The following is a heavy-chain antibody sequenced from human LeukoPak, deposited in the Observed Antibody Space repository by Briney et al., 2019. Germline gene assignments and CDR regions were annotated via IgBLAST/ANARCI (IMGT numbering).Heavy chain of an antibody. CDR1: GFNLSSNP. D-gene: IGHD3-10*02. V-gene: IGHV3-66*01. Sequence: PGGSLRLSCAASGFNLSSNPLIWVRQAPGKGLEWVSTIYSDGSTSYADSVKGRFTISRDNSKNTLYLQMNSLRAEDTAVYYCAREIIFGKGGGWYFDLWGRGTLVTVSS. CDR2: IYSDGST. J-gene: IGHJ2*01. CDR3: AREIIFGKGGGWYFDL.